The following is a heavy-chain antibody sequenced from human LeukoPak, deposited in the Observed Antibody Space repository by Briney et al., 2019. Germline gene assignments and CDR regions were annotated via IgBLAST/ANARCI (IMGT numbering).Heavy chain of an antibody. CDR1: GFTFSSYW. V-gene: IGHV3-23*01. D-gene: IGHD2-2*01. J-gene: IGHJ4*02. CDR2: ISGSGGST. Sequence: GGSLRLSCAASGFTFSSYWMSWVRQAPGKGLEWVSAISGSGGSTYYADSVKGRFTISRDNSKNTLYLQMNSLRAEDTAVYYCAKGYCSSTSCYARFDYWGQGTLVTVSS. CDR3: AKGYCSSTSCYARFDY.